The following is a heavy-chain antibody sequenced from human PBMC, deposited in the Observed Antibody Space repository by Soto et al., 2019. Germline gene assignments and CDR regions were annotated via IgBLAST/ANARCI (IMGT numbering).Heavy chain of an antibody. CDR1: GYTFFPNV. CDR2: ISTYSGDT. V-gene: IGHV1-18*01. CDR3: ARHHGPTTSENWFDP. D-gene: IGHD5-12*01. J-gene: IGHJ5*02. Sequence: VTLVRPGVEVKTPGASVKVPCRASGYTFFPNVITGVRQAPGQGLEWMGWISTYSGDTKYAQKFQGRVTMTTDTSTTTAYLELRSLRSDDTAVYYCARHHGPTTSENWFDPWGQGTLVTVSS.